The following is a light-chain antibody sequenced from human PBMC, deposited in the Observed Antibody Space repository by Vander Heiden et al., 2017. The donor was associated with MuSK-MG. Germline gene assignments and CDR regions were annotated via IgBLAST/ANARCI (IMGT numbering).Light chain of an antibody. V-gene: IGLV2-14*03. CDR3: SSYTSSSTYV. CDR1: SSDVGGYNY. J-gene: IGLJ1*01. Sequence: QSALTQPASVSGSPGQSITISCTGISSDVGGYNYVSWYQQHPGKAPKLMIYDVSNRPSGVSIRFSGSKSGNTASLTISGLQAEDEADYYCSSYTSSSTYVFGTGTKVTVL. CDR2: DVS.